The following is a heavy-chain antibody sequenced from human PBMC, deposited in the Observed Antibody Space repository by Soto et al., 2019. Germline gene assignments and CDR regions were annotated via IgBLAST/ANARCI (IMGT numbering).Heavy chain of an antibody. Sequence: SETLSLTCTVSGGSISSGGYYWSWIRQHPGKGLEWIGYIYYSGSTNYNPSLKSRVTISVDTSKNQFSLKLSSVTAADTAVYYCARLGEEYSGYDSQDYFDYWGQGTLVTVSS. D-gene: IGHD5-12*01. J-gene: IGHJ4*02. CDR2: IYYSGST. CDR3: ARLGEEYSGYDSQDYFDY. V-gene: IGHV4-61*08. CDR1: GGSISSGGYY.